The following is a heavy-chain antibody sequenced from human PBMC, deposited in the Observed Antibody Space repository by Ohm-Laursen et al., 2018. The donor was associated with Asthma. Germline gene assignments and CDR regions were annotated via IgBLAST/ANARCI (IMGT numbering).Heavy chain of an antibody. CDR1: GFTFSNYA. V-gene: IGHV3-23*01. CDR2: ISGSGVRT. CDR3: AKGLHYDSSGRGDY. Sequence: SLRLSCAASGFTFSNYAMSWVRQAPGKGLEWVSGISGSGVRTYYADSVKGRFTISRDNSKNTLYLQMNSLRAEGTAVYYCAKGLHYDSSGRGDYWGQGTLVTVSS. J-gene: IGHJ4*02. D-gene: IGHD3-22*01.